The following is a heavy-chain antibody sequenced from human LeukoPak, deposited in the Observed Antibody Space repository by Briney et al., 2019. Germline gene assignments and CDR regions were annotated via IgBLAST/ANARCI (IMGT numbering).Heavy chain of an antibody. D-gene: IGHD3-3*01. Sequence: GGSLRLSCAASGFTFSTYSMHWVRQAPGKGLEWVAVISGDGNIKWTADSVKGRFTISRDNSKNTLYLQMNSLGAEDTAVYYCARMIFGVIISNDYWGQGTLVTVSS. CDR2: ISGDGNIK. CDR1: GFTFSTYS. J-gene: IGHJ4*02. CDR3: ARMIFGVIISNDY. V-gene: IGHV3-30-3*01.